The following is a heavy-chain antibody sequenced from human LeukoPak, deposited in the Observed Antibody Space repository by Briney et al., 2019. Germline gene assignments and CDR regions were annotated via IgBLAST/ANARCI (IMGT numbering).Heavy chain of an antibody. V-gene: IGHV1-3*01. Sequence: ASVKVSCKTSGYTFSSYAIHWARQAPGHRLEWMGWINAGNANTKYSQKFQGRVTITRDTSASTAYMELSSLRSEDTAVYYCARGYCSSTSCQYYFDYWGQGTLVTVSP. CDR2: INAGNANT. D-gene: IGHD2-2*01. CDR3: ARGYCSSTSCQYYFDY. J-gene: IGHJ4*02. CDR1: GYTFSSYA.